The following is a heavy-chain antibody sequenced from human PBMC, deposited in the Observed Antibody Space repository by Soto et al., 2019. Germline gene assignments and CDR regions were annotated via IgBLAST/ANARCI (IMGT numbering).Heavy chain of an antibody. CDR1: GFTFSSYA. CDR2: ISYDGSNK. Sequence: QVQLVESGGGVVQPGRSLRLSCAASGFTFSSYAMHWVRQAPGKGLEWVAGISYDGSNKYYADSVKGRFTISRDNSKNTVYLQMNSLRAADTAVDYCAREGGVYSSSWYYFDYWGQGTLVTDSS. D-gene: IGHD6-13*01. V-gene: IGHV3-30-3*01. J-gene: IGHJ4*02. CDR3: AREGGVYSSSWYYFDY.